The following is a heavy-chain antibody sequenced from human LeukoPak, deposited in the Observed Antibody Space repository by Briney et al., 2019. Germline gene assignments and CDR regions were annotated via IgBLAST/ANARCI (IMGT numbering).Heavy chain of an antibody. CDR2: ISAYNGNT. CDR1: GYTFTSCG. V-gene: IGHV1-18*01. J-gene: IGHJ4*02. D-gene: IGHD3-22*01. CDR3: ARDLRRYDSSGYYYY. Sequence: ASVKVSCKASGYTFTSCGISWVRQAPGQGLEWMGWISAYNGNTNYAQKLQGRVTMTTDTSTSTAYMELRSLRSDDTAVYYCARDLRRYDSSGYYYYWGQGTLVTVSS.